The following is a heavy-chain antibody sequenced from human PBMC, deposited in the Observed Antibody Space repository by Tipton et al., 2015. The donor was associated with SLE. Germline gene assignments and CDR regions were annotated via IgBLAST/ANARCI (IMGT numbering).Heavy chain of an antibody. D-gene: IGHD1-26*01. CDR3: ATEGRIVGAPLVDY. CDR1: GFTFSSYA. V-gene: IGHV3-23*01. CDR2: ISGSGGST. Sequence: SLRLSCAAPGFTFSSYAMSWVRQAPGKGLEWVSAISGSGGSTYYADSVKGRFTISRDNSKNTLYLQMNSLRAEDTAVYYCATEGRIVGAPLVDYWGQGTLVTVSS. J-gene: IGHJ4*02.